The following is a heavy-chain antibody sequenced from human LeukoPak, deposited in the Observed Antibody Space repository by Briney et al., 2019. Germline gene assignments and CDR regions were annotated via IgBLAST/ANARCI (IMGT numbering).Heavy chain of an antibody. CDR2: IYYTGST. Sequence: PSETLSLTCTVSDGSISTYYWGWIRQPPGKGLEWIAYIYYTGSTNYNPSLKSRVTISVDTSKNQFSLKLSSVTAADTAVYYCVRGGSWFKYFDYWGQGTLVTVSS. V-gene: IGHV4-59*01. CDR3: VRGGSWFKYFDY. CDR1: DGSISTYY. D-gene: IGHD6-13*01. J-gene: IGHJ4*02.